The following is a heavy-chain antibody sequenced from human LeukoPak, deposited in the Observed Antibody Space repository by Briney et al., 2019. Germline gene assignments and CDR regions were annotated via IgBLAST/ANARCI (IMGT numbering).Heavy chain of an antibody. CDR3: ARGYSSGWFADS. V-gene: IGHV3-66*01. D-gene: IGHD6-19*01. CDR1: GFTVSYNY. CDR2: MYAGGDT. J-gene: IGHJ5*01. Sequence: GGSLRLSCAASGFTVSYNYMSWVRQAPVKGLEWVSVMYAGGDTDCADSVKDRFTISRDNSKNTLYLQMNSLRAEDTAVYYCARGYSSGWFADSWGQGTLVTVSS.